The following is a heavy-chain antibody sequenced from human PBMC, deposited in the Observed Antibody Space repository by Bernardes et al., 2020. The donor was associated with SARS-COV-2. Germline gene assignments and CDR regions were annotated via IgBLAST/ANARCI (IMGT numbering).Heavy chain of an antibody. V-gene: IGHV1-2*02. CDR1: GYTFTSYY. D-gene: IGHD4-17*01. Sequence: ASVKVSCKASGYTFTSYYIHWVRQAPGQGLEWMGWITPNSGGTNYAQKFQGRVTMTTDTSTSTAYMELSRLRSDDTAVYYCARYYGDPRAFDYWGQGTLVTVSS. J-gene: IGHJ4*02. CDR3: ARYYGDPRAFDY. CDR2: ITPNSGGT.